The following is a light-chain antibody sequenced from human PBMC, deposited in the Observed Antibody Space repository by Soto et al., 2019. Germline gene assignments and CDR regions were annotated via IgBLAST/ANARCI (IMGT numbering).Light chain of an antibody. CDR1: SSNIGAGYG. J-gene: IGLJ3*02. CDR3: QSYDSSLSGFWV. V-gene: IGLV1-40*01. Sequence: QSVLTQPPSESGAPGQRVTISCTGSSSNIGAGYGVHWYQQLPGTAPKLLIYGNTNRPSGVPDRFSGSESGTSASLAITGLQAEDEADYYCQSYDSSLSGFWVFGGGTKLTVL. CDR2: GNT.